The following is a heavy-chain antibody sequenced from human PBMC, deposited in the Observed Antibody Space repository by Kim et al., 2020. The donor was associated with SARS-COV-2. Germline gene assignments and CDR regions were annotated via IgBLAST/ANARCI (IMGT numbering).Heavy chain of an antibody. CDR3: ATHPELLGRSPAQAQETDPNWFDP. Sequence: GGSLRLSCAASGFTFSSYGMHWVRQAPGKGLEWVAVISYDGSNKYYADSVKGRFTISRDNSKNTLYLQMNSLRAEDTAVYYCATHPELLGRSPAQAQETDPNWFDPWGQGTLVTVSS. J-gene: IGHJ5*02. CDR1: GFTFSSYG. CDR2: ISYDGSNK. V-gene: IGHV3-30*03. D-gene: IGHD2-15*01.